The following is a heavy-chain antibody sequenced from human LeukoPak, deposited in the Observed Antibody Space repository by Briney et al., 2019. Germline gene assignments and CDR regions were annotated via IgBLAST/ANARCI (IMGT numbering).Heavy chain of an antibody. CDR2: IKKDGREI. J-gene: IGHJ4*02. Sequence: GGSLRLSCAASGFTFSSYWMSWVRQAPGKGLIWVARIKKDGREINYADSVKGRFTVSRDNAKNTLSLQMNPLRAEDTAVYYCARDLVLGSGSYDLWGQGALVTVS. D-gene: IGHD3-10*01. V-gene: IGHV3-74*01. CDR1: GFTFSSYW. CDR3: ARDLVLGSGSYDL.